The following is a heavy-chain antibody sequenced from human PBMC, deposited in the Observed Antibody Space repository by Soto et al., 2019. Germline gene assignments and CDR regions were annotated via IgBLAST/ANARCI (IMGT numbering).Heavy chain of an antibody. CDR3: ARVQRDIMITFGGVIAPLYMDV. J-gene: IGHJ6*03. D-gene: IGHD3-16*02. Sequence: GGSLRLSCAASGFTFSDYYMSWIRQAPGKGLEWVSYISSSGSTIYYADSVKGRFTISRDNAKNSLYLQMNSLRAEDTAVYYCARVQRDIMITFGGVIAPLYMDVWGKGTTVTVSS. V-gene: IGHV3-11*01. CDR1: GFTFSDYY. CDR2: ISSSGSTI.